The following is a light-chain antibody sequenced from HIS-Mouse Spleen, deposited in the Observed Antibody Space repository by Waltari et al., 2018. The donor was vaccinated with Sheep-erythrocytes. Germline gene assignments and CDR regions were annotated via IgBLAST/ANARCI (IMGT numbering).Light chain of an antibody. CDR1: QSLVHSDGNTY. CDR3: MQGTHWPPYT. J-gene: IGKJ2*01. CDR2: KVS. Sequence: VVMTRSPLSLPVTLGQPASISCRSSQSLVHSDGNTYLNWFQQRPGQSPRRLIYKVSNRDSGVPDRFSGSGSGTDFTLKISRVEAEDVGVYYCMQGTHWPPYTFGQGTKLEIK. V-gene: IGKV2-30*02.